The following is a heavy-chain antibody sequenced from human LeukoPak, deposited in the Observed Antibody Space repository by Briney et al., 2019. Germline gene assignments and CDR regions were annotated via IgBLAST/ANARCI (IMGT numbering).Heavy chain of an antibody. J-gene: IGHJ3*02. Sequence: PGGSLEIFCDGSGYSFTSHWLGWVRQLPGKGLEWMGIIYPGDSDTRYSPSFQGQVTISADKSISTAHLQWSSLKASDTGVSYCARLVQQGITATRRAFEIWGQGTMVTASS. CDR3: ARLVQQGITATRRAFEI. V-gene: IGHV5-51*01. CDR2: IYPGDSDT. CDR1: GYSFTSHW. D-gene: IGHD1-7*01.